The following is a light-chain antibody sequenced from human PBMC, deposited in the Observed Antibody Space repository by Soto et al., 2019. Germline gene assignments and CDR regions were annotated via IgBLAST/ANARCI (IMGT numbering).Light chain of an antibody. Sequence: AIQMTQSPSSLSASVGDRVIITCRASQAIRTELGWYQQRPGKAPKLLIYGTSNLQSGVPSRFSGSGSGTDFTLTINGLQPEDFATYYCLQDYSYPRTFGQGTNVDIK. V-gene: IGKV1-6*01. J-gene: IGKJ1*01. CDR2: GTS. CDR3: LQDYSYPRT. CDR1: QAIRTE.